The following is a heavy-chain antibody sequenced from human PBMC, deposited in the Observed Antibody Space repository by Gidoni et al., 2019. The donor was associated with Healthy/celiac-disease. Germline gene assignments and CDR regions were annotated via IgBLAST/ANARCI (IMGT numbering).Heavy chain of an antibody. CDR3: AQKRGRVGPQNDAFDI. CDR1: GGTFSRYA. Sequence: QVQLVQSGAEVKKPGSSVKVSCKASGGTFSRYAISWVRQAPGQGLEWMGGIIPIFGTANYAQKFQGRVTITADKSTSTAYMELSSLRSEDTAVYYCAQKRGRVGPQNDAFDIWGQGTMVTVSS. CDR2: IIPIFGTA. D-gene: IGHD1-26*01. V-gene: IGHV1-69*06. J-gene: IGHJ3*02.